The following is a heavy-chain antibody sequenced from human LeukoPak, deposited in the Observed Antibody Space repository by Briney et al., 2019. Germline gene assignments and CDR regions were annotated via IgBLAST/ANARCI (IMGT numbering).Heavy chain of an antibody. CDR2: IKSEGEGATT. D-gene: IGHD3-3*02. V-gene: IGHV3-15*01. Sequence: PGGSLRLSCVSSGFTIGTAWMSWVRQAPGKGLEWLGHIKSEGEGATTDYAAPAKGRFAISRDDSKNMIYLQMSSLKIDDTAIYYCIAHFPYFYGFDVWGKGTIVTVSS. CDR3: IAHFPYFYGFDV. J-gene: IGHJ6*04. CDR1: GFTIGTAW.